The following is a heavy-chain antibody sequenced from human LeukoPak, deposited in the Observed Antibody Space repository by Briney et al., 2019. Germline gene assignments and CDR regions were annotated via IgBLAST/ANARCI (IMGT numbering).Heavy chain of an antibody. Sequence: ASVKVSCKASGYTFTGYYMHWVRQAPGQGLEWMGWINPNSGGTNYAQKFQGRVTMTRDTSISTAYMELSRLRSDDTAVYYCARRGWRDSSGYYFVPHGPYYFDYWGQGTLVTVSS. D-gene: IGHD3-22*01. CDR3: ARRGWRDSSGYYFVPHGPYYFDY. CDR1: GYTFTGYY. J-gene: IGHJ4*02. CDR2: INPNSGGT. V-gene: IGHV1-2*02.